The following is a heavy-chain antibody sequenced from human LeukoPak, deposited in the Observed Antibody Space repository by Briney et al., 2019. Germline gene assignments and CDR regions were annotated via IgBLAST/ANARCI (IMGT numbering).Heavy chain of an antibody. D-gene: IGHD2-2*01. Sequence: SQTLSLTCTVSGGSISSGDYYWSWIRQPPGKGLEWIGYIYYSGSTYYNPSLRSRVVISVDTSNNQFSLRLSSVTVADTAVYYCARDPRRLTPDCTSTSCYENYFDPWGRGTLVTVSS. CDR1: GGSISSGDYY. J-gene: IGHJ5*02. CDR3: ARDPRRLTPDCTSTSCYENYFDP. V-gene: IGHV4-30-4*01. CDR2: IYYSGST.